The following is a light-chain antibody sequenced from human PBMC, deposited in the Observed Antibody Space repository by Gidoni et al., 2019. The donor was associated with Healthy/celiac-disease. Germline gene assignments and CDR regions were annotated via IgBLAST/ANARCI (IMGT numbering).Light chain of an antibody. CDR2: GAS. CDR3: QQYNNWPPYT. J-gene: IGKJ2*01. Sequence: EIVMTHSPATLSVSPGERATLSCRASQSVSSNLAWYQQKTGQAPRLLIYGASTRATGIPARFSGSGSGTEFTLTISSLQSEDFAVYYCQQYNNWPPYTFGQXAKLEIK. V-gene: IGKV3-15*01. CDR1: QSVSSN.